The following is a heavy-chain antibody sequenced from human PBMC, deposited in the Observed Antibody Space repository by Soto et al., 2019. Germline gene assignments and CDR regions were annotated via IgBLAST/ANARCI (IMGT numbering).Heavy chain of an antibody. CDR1: GGSFSGYY. D-gene: IGHD6-13*01. CDR3: ARGRVMAGGYSSSWYSYYYGMDV. CDR2: INHSGST. Sequence: SETLSLTCAVYGGSFSGYYWRWIRQPPGKGLEWIGEINHSGSTNYNPSLKSRVTISVDTSKNQFSLKLSSVTAADTAVYYCARGRVMAGGYSSSWYSYYYGMDVWGQGTTVTVSS. J-gene: IGHJ6*02. V-gene: IGHV4-34*01.